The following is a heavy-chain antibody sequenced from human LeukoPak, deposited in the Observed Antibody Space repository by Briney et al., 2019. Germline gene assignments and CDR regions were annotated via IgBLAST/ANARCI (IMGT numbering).Heavy chain of an antibody. V-gene: IGHV3-21*04. CDR1: GFTFSSYS. D-gene: IGHD4-17*01. Sequence: GGSLRLSCAASGFTFSSYSMNWVRQAPGKGLEWVSSISSSSSYIYYADSVKGRFTISRDNAKNSLYLQMNSLRAEDTAVYYCARENDYEDAFDIWGQGTMVTVSS. CDR2: ISSSSSYI. CDR3: ARENDYEDAFDI. J-gene: IGHJ3*02.